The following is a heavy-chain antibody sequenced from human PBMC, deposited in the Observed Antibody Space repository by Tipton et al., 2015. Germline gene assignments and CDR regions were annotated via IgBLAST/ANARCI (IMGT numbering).Heavy chain of an antibody. CDR2: IYYSGST. J-gene: IGHJ6*02. D-gene: IGHD5-24*01. CDR3: ARDLEHGMDV. V-gene: IGHV4-59*01. CDR1: GGSFSDYY. Sequence: LRLSCTVSGGSFSDYYWSWIRQSPGEGLEWIGYIYYSGSTNYNPSLRSRVAMSMDTSKNQFSLKLNSVAAADTAVYYCARDLEHGMDVWGHGTTVTVSS.